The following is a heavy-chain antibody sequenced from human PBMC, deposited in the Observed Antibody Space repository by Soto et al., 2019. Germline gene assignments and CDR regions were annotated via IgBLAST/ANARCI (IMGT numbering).Heavy chain of an antibody. Sequence: PGGSLRLSCAASGFTFSSYAMHWVRKAPAKGLEWGAVISYDGSNKYYADSVKGRFTIPSDNSNNTLYLQMNSLRAEDTAVYYCARVRLEYSNKPYFFDNWGRGTQVTVAS. CDR1: GFTFSSYA. J-gene: IGHJ4*02. CDR2: ISYDGSNK. CDR3: ARVRLEYSNKPYFFDN. D-gene: IGHD4-4*01. V-gene: IGHV3-30-3*01.